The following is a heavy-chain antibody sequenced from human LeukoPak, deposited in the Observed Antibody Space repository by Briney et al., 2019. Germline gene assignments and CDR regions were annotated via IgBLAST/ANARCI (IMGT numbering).Heavy chain of an antibody. V-gene: IGHV4-4*02. Sequence: SETLSLTCAVSGGSISIGKWWSWVRRPPGKGLEWIGEIYHSGSTNYNPSLKNRVTISVDKSRNQFSLKLTSVTAADTAVYYCAREGGPYRPLDYSGQGTLVTVAS. CDR3: AREGGPYRPLDY. CDR2: IYHSGST. J-gene: IGHJ4*02. CDR1: GGSISIGKW.